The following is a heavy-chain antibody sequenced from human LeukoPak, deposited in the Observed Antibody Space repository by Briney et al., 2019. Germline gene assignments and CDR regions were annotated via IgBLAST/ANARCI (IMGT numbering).Heavy chain of an antibody. J-gene: IGHJ4*02. CDR3: AKGLYSSSWELDY. V-gene: IGHV3-9*01. D-gene: IGHD6-13*01. CDR2: ISWNSGSI. Sequence: GGSLRLSCAASGFTFDDYAMHWVRQAPGKGLEWVSGISWNSGSIGNADSVKGRFTISRDNAKNSLYLQMNSLRAEDTALYYCAKGLYSSSWELDYWGQGTLVTVSS. CDR1: GFTFDDYA.